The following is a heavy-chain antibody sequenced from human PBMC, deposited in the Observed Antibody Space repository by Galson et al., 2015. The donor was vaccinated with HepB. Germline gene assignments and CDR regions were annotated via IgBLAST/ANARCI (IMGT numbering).Heavy chain of an antibody. J-gene: IGHJ4*02. V-gene: IGHV3-23*01. D-gene: IGHD3-9*01. CDR3: AKSPTRAEDYGPNYDILTGSRFGGLSYFDY. CDR2: ISGSGGST. Sequence: SLRLSCAASGFTFSSYAMSWVRQAPGKGLEWVSAISGSGGSTYYADSVKGRFTISRDNSKNTLYLQMNSLIAEDTAVYYCAKSPTRAEDYGPNYDILTGSRFGGLSYFDYWGQGTLVTVSS. CDR1: GFTFSSYA.